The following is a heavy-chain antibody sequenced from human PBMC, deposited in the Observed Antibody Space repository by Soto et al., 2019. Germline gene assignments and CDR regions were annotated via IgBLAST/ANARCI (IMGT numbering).Heavy chain of an antibody. Sequence: GGSLRLSCAASGFTFSSYGMHWVRQAPGKGLEWVAVISYDGSNKYYADSVKGRFTISRDNSKNTLYLQMNSLGAEDTAVYYCAKDGDSGSYALRYYYAMDVWGQGTTVTVSS. J-gene: IGHJ6*02. CDR2: ISYDGSNK. CDR1: GFTFSSYG. D-gene: IGHD1-26*01. CDR3: AKDGDSGSYALRYYYAMDV. V-gene: IGHV3-30*18.